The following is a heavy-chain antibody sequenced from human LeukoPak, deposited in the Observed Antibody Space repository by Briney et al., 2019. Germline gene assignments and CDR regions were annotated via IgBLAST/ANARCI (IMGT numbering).Heavy chain of an antibody. D-gene: IGHD1-26*01. CDR1: GGSISSGGYS. V-gene: IGHV4-30-2*01. CDR2: ICHSGST. CDR3: AREWREGLDY. Sequence: SETLSLTCAVSGGSISSGGYSWSWIRQPPGKGLEWIGYICHSGSTYYNPSLKSRVTISVDRSKNQFSLKLSSVTAADTAVYYCAREWREGLDYWGQGTLVTVSS. J-gene: IGHJ4*02.